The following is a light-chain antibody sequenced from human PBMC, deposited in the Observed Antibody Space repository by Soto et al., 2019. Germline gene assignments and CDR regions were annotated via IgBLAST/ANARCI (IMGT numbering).Light chain of an antibody. J-gene: IGKJ5*01. CDR3: QQSYSTPPT. CDR1: QSISSY. V-gene: IGKV1-39*01. CDR2: AAS. Sequence: DIQMTQSPSSLSASLGDRVTITCRASQSISSYLNWYQQKPGKAPKLLIYAASSLQSGVPSRFSGSGSGTDFTLTISSLQPEHFATYYCQQSYSTPPTFGQGTRLEIK.